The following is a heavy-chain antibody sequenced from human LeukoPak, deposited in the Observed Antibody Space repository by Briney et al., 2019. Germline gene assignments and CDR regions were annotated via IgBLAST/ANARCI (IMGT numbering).Heavy chain of an antibody. CDR3: ARDPYSSGINWFDP. CDR2: ISYDGSNK. V-gene: IGHV3-30*04. D-gene: IGHD6-19*01. Sequence: GGSLRLSCAASRFTFSTYAMHWVRQAPGKGLEWVAVISYDGSNKYYADSLKGRFTISRDNSKNTVYLQMNSLTPEDTAVYYCARDPYSSGINWFDPWGQGTLVTVSS. CDR1: RFTFSTYA. J-gene: IGHJ5*02.